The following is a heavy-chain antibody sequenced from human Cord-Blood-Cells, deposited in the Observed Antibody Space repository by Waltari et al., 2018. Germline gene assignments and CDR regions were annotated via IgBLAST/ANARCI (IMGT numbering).Heavy chain of an antibody. V-gene: IGHV4-59*11. CDR1: GGSISSHY. D-gene: IGHD6-6*01. CDR3: ARGDSSSYYYYYGMDV. J-gene: IGHJ6*02. Sequence: QVQLQESGPGLVKPSETLSLTCTVSGGSISSHYWRWIRQPPGKGLEWIGYIYYSGSTNYNPSLKSRVTISVDTSKNQFSLKLSSVTAADTAVYYCARGDSSSYYYYYGMDVWGQGTTVTVSS. CDR2: IYYSGST.